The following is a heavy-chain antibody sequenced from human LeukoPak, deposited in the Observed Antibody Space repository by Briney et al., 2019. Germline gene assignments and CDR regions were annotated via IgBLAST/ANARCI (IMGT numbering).Heavy chain of an antibody. CDR2: IRSSGSPI. CDR1: GFTLSSHS. J-gene: IGHJ4*02. Sequence: GGSLRLSCAASGFTLSSHSMNWVRQAPGKGLEWVSYIRSSGSPIYYADSVKGRFTISRDNAKNSVYLQMNSLRDEDTAVYYCVKDPDALAYWGQGTLVTVSS. CDR3: VKDPDALAY. V-gene: IGHV3-48*02.